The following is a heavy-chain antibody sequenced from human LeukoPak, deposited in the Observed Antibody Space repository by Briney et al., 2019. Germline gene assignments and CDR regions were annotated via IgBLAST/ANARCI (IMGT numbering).Heavy chain of an antibody. CDR1: GFTFSSYG. V-gene: IGHV3-23*01. CDR2: ISGSGVST. Sequence: GGSLRLSCAASGFTFSSYGMSWVRQAPGKGLEWVSTISGSGVSTYYADSVKGRFTSSRDNSKNTLYLQMNNLRAEDTAVYYCAKESRYYYGSGSFSSQFDYWGQGNLVTVSS. D-gene: IGHD3-10*01. CDR3: AKESRYYYGSGSFSSQFDY. J-gene: IGHJ4*02.